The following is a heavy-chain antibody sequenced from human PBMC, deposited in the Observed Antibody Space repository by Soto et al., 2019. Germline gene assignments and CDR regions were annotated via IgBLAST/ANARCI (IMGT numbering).Heavy chain of an antibody. Sequence: EVQLVESGGGLVQPGGSLRLSCAASGFTFSRHWMTWVRQAPGKGLEYVANIKEDGSQKYYVDSVKGRFTISRDNDKNSVYLQMNSLRAEDSALYYCARDTYGDYGQVLDYWGQGTLVTVSS. D-gene: IGHD4-17*01. CDR1: GFTFSRHW. V-gene: IGHV3-7*01. CDR3: ARDTYGDYGQVLDY. CDR2: IKEDGSQK. J-gene: IGHJ4*02.